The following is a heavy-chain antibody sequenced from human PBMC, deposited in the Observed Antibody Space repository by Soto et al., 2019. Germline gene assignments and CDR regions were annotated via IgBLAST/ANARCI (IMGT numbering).Heavy chain of an antibody. D-gene: IGHD6-13*01. J-gene: IGHJ6*02. CDR1: GYTFTSYG. Sequence: ASVKVSCKASGYTFTSYGISWVRQAPGQGLEWMGWINPNSGGTNYAQKFQGWVTMTRDTSISTAYMELSRLRSDDTAVYYCARGRGIAAAGTDYYYYYGMDVWGQGTTVTVSS. CDR3: ARGRGIAAAGTDYYYYYGMDV. CDR2: INPNSGGT. V-gene: IGHV1-2*04.